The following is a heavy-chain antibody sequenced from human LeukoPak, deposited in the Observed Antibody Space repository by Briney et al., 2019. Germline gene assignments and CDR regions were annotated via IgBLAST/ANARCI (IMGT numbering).Heavy chain of an antibody. Sequence: GESLKISCKGSGFTFTTYWIGWVRQMPGKGLEWMAIIYPGDSDTRYSPSFQGQVTISVDRSISTASLQWSSLEASDTAMYYCTRSSDGGGWIDYWGQGPLVTVSS. D-gene: IGHD2-15*01. J-gene: IGHJ4*02. V-gene: IGHV5-51*01. CDR3: TRSSDGGGWIDY. CDR1: GFTFTTYW. CDR2: IYPGDSDT.